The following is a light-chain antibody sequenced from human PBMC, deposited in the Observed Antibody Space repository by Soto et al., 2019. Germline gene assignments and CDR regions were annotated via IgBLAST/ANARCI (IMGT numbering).Light chain of an antibody. J-gene: IGKJ5*01. CDR3: QQYGNSPRIS. V-gene: IGKV3-20*01. CDR2: GAS. CDR1: QSVSSSY. Sequence: EIVMTQSPATLSVSPGDRATLSCRASQSVSSSYLAWYQQKPGQAPRLLIYGASSRATGIPDRFSGSGSGTDFTLTINGLEPEDFAVYYCQQYGNSPRISFGQGTRLEIK.